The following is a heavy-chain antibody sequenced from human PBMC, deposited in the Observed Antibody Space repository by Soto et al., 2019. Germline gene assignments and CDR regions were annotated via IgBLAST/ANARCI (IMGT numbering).Heavy chain of an antibody. D-gene: IGHD6-13*01. Sequence: QLQLQESGPGLVKPSETLSLTCTVSGGSISSSSYYWGWIRQPPGKVLEWIGSIYYSGSTYYNPSLKSRVSISVGTSTNQCSLKLSSATAADTAVYYCASQPSIAAVGTGWFDPWGQGTLVTVPP. CDR1: GGSISSSSYY. J-gene: IGHJ5*02. V-gene: IGHV4-39*01. CDR2: IYYSGST. CDR3: ASQPSIAAVGTGWFDP.